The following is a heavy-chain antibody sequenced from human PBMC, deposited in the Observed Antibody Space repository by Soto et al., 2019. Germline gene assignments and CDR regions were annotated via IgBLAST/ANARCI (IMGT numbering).Heavy chain of an antibody. J-gene: IGHJ6*02. CDR2: ISSSSSYI. CDR1: GFTFSSYT. CDR3: ARNSSVTYYGMDV. Sequence: EVQLVESGGGLVKPGGSLRLSCAASGFTFSSYTMNWVRQAPGKGLEWVSSISSSSSYIYYADSVKGRFTISRDNAKNSLHLQMKSLRAEDPAVYYCARNSSVTYYGMDVGGQGTTVTVSS. D-gene: IGHD4-17*01. V-gene: IGHV3-21*01.